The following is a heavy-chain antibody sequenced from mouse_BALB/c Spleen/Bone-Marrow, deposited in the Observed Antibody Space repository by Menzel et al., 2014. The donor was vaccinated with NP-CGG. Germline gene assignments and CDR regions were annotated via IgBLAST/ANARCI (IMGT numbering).Heavy chain of an antibody. V-gene: IGHV5-12-1*01. J-gene: IGHJ3*01. CDR3: AGDRHLFLAN. CDR2: ISSGGGST. Sequence: EVMLVESGGGLVKPGGSLKLSCAASGFAFSSYDMSWVRQTPEKRLEWVAYISSGGGSTYYPDTVKGRFTISRDNAKNTRYLHMSTVKCEDTEVCYCAGDRHLFLANGGQGTLVTVSA. D-gene: IGHD3-2*01. CDR1: GFAFSSYD.